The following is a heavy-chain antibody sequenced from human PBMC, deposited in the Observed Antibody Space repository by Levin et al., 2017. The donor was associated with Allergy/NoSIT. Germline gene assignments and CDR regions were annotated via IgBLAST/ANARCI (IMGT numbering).Heavy chain of an antibody. J-gene: IGHJ5*02. CDR1: GGSISSSNW. CDR2: IYHSGST. D-gene: IGHD6-19*01. Sequence: PSETLSLTCAVSGGSISSSNWWSWVRQPPGKGLEWIGEIYHSGSTNYNPSLKSRVTISVDKSKNQFSLKLSSVTAADTAVYYCAGTDGAVTSNWFDPWGQGTLVTVSS. V-gene: IGHV4-4*02. CDR3: AGTDGAVTSNWFDP.